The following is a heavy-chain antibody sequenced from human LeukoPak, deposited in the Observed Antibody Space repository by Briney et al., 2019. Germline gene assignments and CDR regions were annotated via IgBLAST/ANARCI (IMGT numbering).Heavy chain of an antibody. V-gene: IGHV4-61*02. CDR1: GGSISSGSYY. D-gene: IGHD3-16*01. CDR2: IYTSGST. J-gene: IGHJ4*02. Sequence: SETLSLTCTVSGGSISSGSYYWSWIRQPAGKGLEWIGRIYTSGSTNYSPSLKSRVTISVDTSKNQFSLKLSSVTAADTAVYYPARGYYGVFYYWGQGTLVTVSS. CDR3: ARGYYGVFYY.